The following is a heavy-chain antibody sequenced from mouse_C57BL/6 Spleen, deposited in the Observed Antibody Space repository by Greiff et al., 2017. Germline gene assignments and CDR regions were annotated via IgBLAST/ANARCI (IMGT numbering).Heavy chain of an antibody. CDR3: ARVYYSNPHYYAMDY. CDR1: GFTFSDYY. J-gene: IGHJ4*01. D-gene: IGHD2-5*01. Sequence: DVMLVESEGGLVQPGSSMKLSCTASGFTFSDYYMAWVRQVPEKGLEWVANINYDGSSTYYLDSLKSRFIISRDNAKNILYLQMSSLKSEDTATYYCARVYYSNPHYYAMDYWGQGTSVTVSS. V-gene: IGHV5-16*01. CDR2: INYDGSST.